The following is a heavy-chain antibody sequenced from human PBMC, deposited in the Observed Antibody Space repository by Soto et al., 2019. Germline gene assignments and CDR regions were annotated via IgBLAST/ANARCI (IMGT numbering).Heavy chain of an antibody. CDR3: VKAGVRDLIVEVPVYFDI. CDR1: GFIFKNSG. CDR2: ISWNSGNI. V-gene: IGHV3-9*01. J-gene: IGHJ4*02. Sequence: EVQLVESGGGLVQPGRSLRLSCAASGFIFKNSGKHWVRQAPGKGLEWVCGISWNSGNIGYADSVKGRFSISRDNAKKSLYLQMNSLRPDDTAFYFCVKAGVRDLIVEVPVYFDIWGLGTLVTVSS. D-gene: IGHD2-21*01.